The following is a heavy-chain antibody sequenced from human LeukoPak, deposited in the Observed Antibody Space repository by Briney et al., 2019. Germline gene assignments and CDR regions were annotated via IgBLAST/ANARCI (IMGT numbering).Heavy chain of an antibody. CDR1: GFTFGDYA. CDR3: TRDRGAYNLYDY. Sequence: GGSLRLSCTASGFTFGDYAMSWIRQAPGKGLEWVGFVRSKAYGETADYAASVKGRFTISRDDSKAIAYLQMNSLKTEDTAVYHCTRDRGAYNLYDYWGQGTLVTVSS. V-gene: IGHV3-49*03. CDR2: VRSKAYGETA. J-gene: IGHJ4*02. D-gene: IGHD1-1*01.